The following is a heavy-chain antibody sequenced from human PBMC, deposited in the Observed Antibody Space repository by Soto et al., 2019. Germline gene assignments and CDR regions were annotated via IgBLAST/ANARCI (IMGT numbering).Heavy chain of an antibody. CDR2: IYYSGST. CDR3: ARQFTVTTGPDY. J-gene: IGHJ4*02. V-gene: IGHV4-39*01. CDR1: GGSISSSSYY. D-gene: IGHD1-1*01. Sequence: PSETLSLTCTVSGGSISSSSYYWGWIRQPPGKGLEWIGSIYYSGSTYYNPSLKSRVTISVDTSKNQFSLKLSSVTAADTAVYYCARQFTVTTGPDYWGQGTLVTVSS.